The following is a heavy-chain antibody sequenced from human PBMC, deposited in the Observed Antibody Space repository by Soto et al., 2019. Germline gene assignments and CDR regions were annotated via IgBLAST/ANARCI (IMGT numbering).Heavy chain of an antibody. V-gene: IGHV1-69*02. CDR2: LIPILGIA. D-gene: IGHD5-12*01. CDR3: ARVEMATNSNWFDP. CDR1: GGTFSSYT. Sequence: QVQLVQSGAEVKKPGSSVKVSCKASGGTFSSYTISWVRQAPGQGLEWMGRLIPILGIANYAQKFQGRVTITADKSTSTAYMELSSLRSEDTAVYYCARVEMATNSNWFDPWGQGTLVTVSS. J-gene: IGHJ5*02.